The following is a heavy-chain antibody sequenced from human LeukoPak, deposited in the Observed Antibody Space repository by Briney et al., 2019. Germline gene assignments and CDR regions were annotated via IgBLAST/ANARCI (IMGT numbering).Heavy chain of an antibody. CDR1: GYTSSSYW. CDR3: VRGEGWYFGL. J-gene: IGHJ2*01. V-gene: IGHV3-7*01. CDR2: IKLDGSEK. Sequence: GGSLRLSCADSGYTSSSYWMNWVRQAPGKGLEWVANIKLDGSEKYYVDSVKGRFTISRDNAKNSLYLQMDSLRFEDTAVYYCVRGEGWYFGLWGRGTMVAVSS.